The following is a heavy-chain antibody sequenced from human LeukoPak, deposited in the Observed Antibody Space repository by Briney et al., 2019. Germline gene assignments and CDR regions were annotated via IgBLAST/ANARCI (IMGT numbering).Heavy chain of an antibody. Sequence: PGRSLRLSCAASGFTFSSYAMHWVRQAPGKGLEWVAVISYDGSNKYYADSVKGRFTISRGNSKNTLYLQMNSLRAEDTAVYYCARDAYYDFWRGPRHYYGMDVWGQGTTVTVSS. D-gene: IGHD3-3*01. CDR3: ARDAYYDFWRGPRHYYGMDV. CDR2: ISYDGSNK. CDR1: GFTFSSYA. V-gene: IGHV3-30-3*01. J-gene: IGHJ6*02.